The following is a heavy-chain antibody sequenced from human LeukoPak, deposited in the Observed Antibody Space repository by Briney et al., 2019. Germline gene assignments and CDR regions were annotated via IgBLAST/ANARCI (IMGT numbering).Heavy chain of an antibody. D-gene: IGHD3-10*01. J-gene: IGHJ5*01. V-gene: IGHV4-4*07. CDR3: AKQGNYVGSGSYYGNWFDF. CDR1: GGSISSYY. Sequence: SETLSLTCTVSGGSISSYYCAWIRRSAGKGLEWIGRIHTSGSTDYNPSLKSRVTMSLDTSKNQFSLTLTSVSAADTAVYYCAKQGNYVGSGSYYGNWFDFWGQGNLVTVSS. CDR2: IHTSGST.